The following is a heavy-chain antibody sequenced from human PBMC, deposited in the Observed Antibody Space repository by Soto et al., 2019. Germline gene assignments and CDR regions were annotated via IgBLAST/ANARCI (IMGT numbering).Heavy chain of an antibody. Sequence: GASVKVSCKASGYTFTSYGISWVRQAPGQGLEWMGWISAYNGNTNYAQKLQGRVTMTTDTSTSTAYMELRSLRSDDTAVYYCARAEYSSSGSTSWFDPWGQGTLVTVSS. CDR2: ISAYNGNT. D-gene: IGHD6-6*01. V-gene: IGHV1-18*04. J-gene: IGHJ5*02. CDR3: ARAEYSSSGSTSWFDP. CDR1: GYTFTSYG.